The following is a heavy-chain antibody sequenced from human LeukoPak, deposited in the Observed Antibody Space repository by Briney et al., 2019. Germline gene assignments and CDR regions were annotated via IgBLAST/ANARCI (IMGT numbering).Heavy chain of an antibody. CDR2: IYTSGST. D-gene: IGHD3-10*01. CDR3: ARSRGITMVRGVVSHAPYYYYMDV. V-gene: IGHV4-61*02. Sequence: PSETLSLTCTVSGYSISGGYYWSWIRQPAGKGLEWIGRIYTSGSTNYSPSLKSRVTISVDTSKNQYSLKLSSVTAADTAVYYCARSRGITMVRGVVSHAPYYYYMDVWGKGTTVTISS. CDR1: GYSISGGYY. J-gene: IGHJ6*03.